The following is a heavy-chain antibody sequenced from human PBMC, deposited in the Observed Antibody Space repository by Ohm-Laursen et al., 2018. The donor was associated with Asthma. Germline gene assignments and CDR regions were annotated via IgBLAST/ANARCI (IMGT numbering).Heavy chain of an antibody. J-gene: IGHJ4*02. V-gene: IGHV3-48*01. CDR2: ITSYSSTT. Sequence: SLRLSCAASGFTFSSYSMNWVRQAPGKGLEWVSYITSYSSTTYYADSVKGRFTISRDNAKITLYLQMSGLRVEDTAVYYCARALRYDSSDYFDSWGQGTLVTVSS. D-gene: IGHD3-22*01. CDR1: GFTFSSYS. CDR3: ARALRYDSSDYFDS.